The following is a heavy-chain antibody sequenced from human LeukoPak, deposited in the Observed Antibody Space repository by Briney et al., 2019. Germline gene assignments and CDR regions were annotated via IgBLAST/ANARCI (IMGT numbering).Heavy chain of an antibody. V-gene: IGHV1-18*01. J-gene: IGHJ4*02. Sequence: VASVKVSCTASGYTFTSYGISWVRQAPGQGLEWMGWISAYNGNTNYAQKLQGRVTTTTDTSTSTAYMELRSLRSDDTAVYYCAREQDGSLAAAFWGEGTLVTVSS. CDR1: GYTFTSYG. CDR3: AREQDGSLAAAF. CDR2: ISAYNGNT. D-gene: IGHD6-13*01.